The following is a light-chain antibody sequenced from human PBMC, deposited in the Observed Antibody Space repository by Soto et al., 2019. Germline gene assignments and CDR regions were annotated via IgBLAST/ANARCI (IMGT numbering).Light chain of an antibody. CDR2: DAS. V-gene: IGKV3-11*01. CDR3: QQRSNWT. CDR1: QSVSSY. J-gene: IGKJ1*01. Sequence: EIVLTQSPATLSLSPGERATLSCRASQSVSSYLAWYQQKPGQAPRLLIYDASNRATGIPARFSGSGSWTDFTLTISSLEPEDFAVYYCQQRSNWTFGQGTKEEIK.